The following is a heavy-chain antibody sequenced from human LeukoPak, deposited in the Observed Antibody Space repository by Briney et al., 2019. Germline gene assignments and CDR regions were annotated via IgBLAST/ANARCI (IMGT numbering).Heavy chain of an antibody. CDR1: GFTFSSYW. J-gene: IGHJ4*02. V-gene: IGHV3-48*04. CDR3: ARVVIDYFDY. D-gene: IGHD3-10*01. CDR2: ISSSGSTI. Sequence: PGGSLRLSCAASGFTFSSYWMHWVRQAPGKGLEWVSYISSSGSTIYYADSVKGRFTISRDNAKNSLYLQMNSLRAEDTAVYYCARVVIDYFDYWGQGTLVTVSS.